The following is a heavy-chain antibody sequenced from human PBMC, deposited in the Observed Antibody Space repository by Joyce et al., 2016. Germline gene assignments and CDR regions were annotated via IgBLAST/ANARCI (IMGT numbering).Heavy chain of an antibody. Sequence: QVQLQESGPGLVKPSETLNLTCTVSGGSIGGSNYFWSWIRHPPGKSPEWIGYIFYTGSNYYSPSLRSRITITVDNSKNQFSLNLSSLTTADTGVYYCARSSRTNIYFDSWGPGTLVTVSS. CDR2: IFYTGSN. J-gene: IGHJ4*02. CDR1: GGSIGGSNYF. V-gene: IGHV4-30-4*01. D-gene: IGHD2-8*01. CDR3: ARSSRTNIYFDS.